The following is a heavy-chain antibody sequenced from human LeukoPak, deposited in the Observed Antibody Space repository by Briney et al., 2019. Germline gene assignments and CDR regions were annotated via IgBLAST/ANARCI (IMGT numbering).Heavy chain of an antibody. CDR2: IIPIFGTA. CDR3: ARVKDYYDSSGLQNRYYFDY. V-gene: IGHV1-69*05. Sequence: SVKVSCKASGGTLSSYAISWVRQAPGQGLEWMGRIIPIFGTANYAQKFQGRVTITTDESTSTAYMELSSLRSEDTAVYYCARVKDYYDSSGLQNRYYFDYWGQGTLVTVSS. CDR1: GGTLSSYA. D-gene: IGHD3-22*01. J-gene: IGHJ4*02.